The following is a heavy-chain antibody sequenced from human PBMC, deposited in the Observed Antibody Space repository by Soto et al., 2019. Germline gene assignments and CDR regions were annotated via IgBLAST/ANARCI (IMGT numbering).Heavy chain of an antibody. CDR3: ARGYSSGWPAYNWFDP. Sequence: SETLSLTCTVSGGSISSYYWSWIRQPPGKGLEWIGHIYYSGSTNYNPSLKSRVTISVDTSKNQFSLKLSSVTAADTAVYYCARGYSSGWPAYNWFDPWGQGTLVTVSS. CDR1: GGSISSYY. D-gene: IGHD6-19*01. V-gene: IGHV4-59*01. CDR2: IYYSGST. J-gene: IGHJ5*02.